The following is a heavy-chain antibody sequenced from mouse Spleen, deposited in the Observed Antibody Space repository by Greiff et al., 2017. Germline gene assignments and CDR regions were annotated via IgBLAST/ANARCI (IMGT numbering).Heavy chain of an antibody. V-gene: IGHV1-83*01. J-gene: IGHJ3*01. D-gene: IGHD2-5*01. Sequence: VQLQQSGPELVKPGASVKMSCKASGYTFTDYYMHWVKQKPGKGLEWIGEIYPGSGNTYYNEKFKGKATLTADTSSSTAYMQLSSLTSEDSAVYFCARGYYSIYEFAYWGQGTLGTGSA. CDR2: YPGSGNTY. CDR1: YTFTDYYM. CDR3: RGYYSIYEFAY.